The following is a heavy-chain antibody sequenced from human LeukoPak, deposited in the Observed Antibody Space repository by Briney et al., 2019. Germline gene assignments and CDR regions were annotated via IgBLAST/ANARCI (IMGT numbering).Heavy chain of an antibody. CDR1: GYTFTGYY. Sequence: GASVKVSCKASGYTFTGYYMHWVRQAHGQGLEWMGWINPNSGGTNYAQKFQGRVTMTRDTSIRTAYMELSRLRSDDTAVYYCARAPRFGELPKYDYWGQGTLVTVSS. CDR2: INPNSGGT. D-gene: IGHD3-10*01. V-gene: IGHV1-2*02. J-gene: IGHJ4*02. CDR3: ARAPRFGELPKYDY.